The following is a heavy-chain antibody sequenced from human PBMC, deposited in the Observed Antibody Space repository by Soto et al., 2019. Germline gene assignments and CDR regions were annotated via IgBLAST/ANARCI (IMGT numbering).Heavy chain of an antibody. V-gene: IGHV3-7*01. Sequence: EVQLVESGGGLVQPGESLRLSCAASGFTFSSYWMSWVRQAPGKGLEWVANIKQDGSEKYYVDSVKGRLTISKDNAKNSLYLQMNSLRAEDTAVYYCAREEADSSADLIDPWGQGTLVTVSS. J-gene: IGHJ5*02. CDR3: AREEADSSADLIDP. D-gene: IGHD6-19*01. CDR1: GFTFSSYW. CDR2: IKQDGSEK.